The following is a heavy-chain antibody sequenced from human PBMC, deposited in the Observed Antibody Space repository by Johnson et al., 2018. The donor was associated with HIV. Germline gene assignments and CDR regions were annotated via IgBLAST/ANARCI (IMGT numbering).Heavy chain of an antibody. Sequence: VQLVESGGGLVQPGGSLRLSCAASGFTFSSYWMTWVRQAPGKGLEWVANIKQDGSEKKYVDSVKGRFTISRDNAKNSLHLQMNSMRAEDTAVYYFARDRDTLVVAPYAFDIWGQGTMVTVSS. V-gene: IGHV3-7*05. CDR2: IKQDGSEK. D-gene: IGHD2-15*01. CDR3: ARDRDTLVVAPYAFDI. CDR1: GFTFSSYW. J-gene: IGHJ3*02.